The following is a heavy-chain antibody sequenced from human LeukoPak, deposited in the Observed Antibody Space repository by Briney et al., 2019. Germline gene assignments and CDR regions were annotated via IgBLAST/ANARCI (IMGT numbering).Heavy chain of an antibody. J-gene: IGHJ4*02. CDR1: GFTFXSYG. CDR2: ISYDGSNK. D-gene: IGHD4-11*01. CDR3: AKFGKLQSFDY. V-gene: IGHV3-30*18. Sequence: SXRLSXAXXGFTFXSYGMHWVRQAPGKGLEWVAVISYDGSNKYYADSVKGRFTISRDNSKNTLYLQMNSLRAEDTAVYYCAKFGKLQSFDYWGQGTLVTVSS.